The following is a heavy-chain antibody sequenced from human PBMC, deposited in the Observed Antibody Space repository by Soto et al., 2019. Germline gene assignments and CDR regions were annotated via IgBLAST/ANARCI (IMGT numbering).Heavy chain of an antibody. CDR2: INHSGST. J-gene: IGHJ4*02. CDR1: GGSFSGYY. D-gene: IGHD2-8*02. V-gene: IGHV4-34*01. Sequence: SETLSLTCAFYGGSFSGYYWTWIRQPPGTGLEWIGEINHSGSTNYNPSLKSRVTISVDTSKNQFSLKLTSMTAADTAVYYCARDKITGLFDYWGQGTLVTVSS. CDR3: ARDKITGLFDY.